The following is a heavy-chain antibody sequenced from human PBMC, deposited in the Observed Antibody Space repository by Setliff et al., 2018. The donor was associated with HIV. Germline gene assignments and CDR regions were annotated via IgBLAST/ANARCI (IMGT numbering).Heavy chain of an antibody. CDR1: GDSVTSDSYY. Sequence: SETLSLTCTVSGDSVTSDSYYWNWIRQPAGKTLEWIGRIYFSGSTNYNPYLKSRVTISIDTSKNQLSLKLSSVTAADTAVYYCARDWAAPYYYGMDVWGQGTTVTVSS. CDR3: ARDWAAPYYYGMDV. J-gene: IGHJ6*02. CDR2: IYFSGST. V-gene: IGHV4-61*02. D-gene: IGHD3-16*01.